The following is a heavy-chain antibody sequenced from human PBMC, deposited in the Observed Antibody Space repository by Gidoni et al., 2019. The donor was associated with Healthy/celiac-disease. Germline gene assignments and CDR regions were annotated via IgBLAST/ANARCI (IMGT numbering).Heavy chain of an antibody. Sequence: EVQLVESGGGLVKPGGSLSSSCAASGLTLSSYEMNWVRQPPGKGLEWVSYISSSGSTIYYADSVKGRFTISRDNAKNSLYLQMNSLGAEDTAVYYCASRGRGSYSFDYWGQGTLVTVSS. CDR2: ISSSGSTI. V-gene: IGHV3-48*03. CDR3: ASRGRGSYSFDY. CDR1: GLTLSSYE. D-gene: IGHD1-26*01. J-gene: IGHJ4*02.